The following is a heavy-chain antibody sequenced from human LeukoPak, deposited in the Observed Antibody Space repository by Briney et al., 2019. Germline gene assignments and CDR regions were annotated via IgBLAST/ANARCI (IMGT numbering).Heavy chain of an antibody. Sequence: GGSLRLSCAASGFTFSSYSMNWVRQAPGKGLEWVSSISSSSSYIYYADSVKGRFTISRDNAKNSLYLQINSLRVEDTAVYYCAKDRLKDGYNSDWGQGTLVTVSS. CDR2: ISSSSSYI. V-gene: IGHV3-21*04. CDR3: AKDRLKDGYNSD. D-gene: IGHD5-24*01. CDR1: GFTFSSYS. J-gene: IGHJ4*02.